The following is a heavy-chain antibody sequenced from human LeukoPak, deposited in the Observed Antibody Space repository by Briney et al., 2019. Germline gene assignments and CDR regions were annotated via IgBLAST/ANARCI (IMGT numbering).Heavy chain of an antibody. Sequence: SQTLSLTCTVSGGSISSGDYYWSWIRQPPGKGLEWIGYIYYSGSTYYNPSLKSRVTISVDTSKNQFSLKLSSVTAADTAVYYCAREGYDFWSGNAFFDPWGQGTLVTVSS. CDR3: AREGYDFWSGNAFFDP. CDR1: GGSISSGDYY. CDR2: IYYSGST. J-gene: IGHJ5*02. V-gene: IGHV4-30-4*08. D-gene: IGHD3-3*01.